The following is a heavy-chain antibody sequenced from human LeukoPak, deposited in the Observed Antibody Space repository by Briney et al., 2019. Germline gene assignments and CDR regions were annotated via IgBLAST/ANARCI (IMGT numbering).Heavy chain of an antibody. CDR1: GGTFSSYA. CDR3: ARESYYGSGSYFDY. CDR2: IIPIFGIA. D-gene: IGHD3-10*01. J-gene: IGHJ4*02. Sequence: SVKVSCKASGGTFSSYAISWVRQAPGQGLEWTGRIIPIFGIANYAQKFQGRVTITADKSTSTAYMELSSLRSEDTAVYYCARESYYGSGSYFDYWGQGTLVTVSS. V-gene: IGHV1-69*04.